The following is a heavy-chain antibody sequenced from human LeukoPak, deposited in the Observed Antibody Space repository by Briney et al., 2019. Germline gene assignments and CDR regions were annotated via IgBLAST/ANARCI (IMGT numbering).Heavy chain of an antibody. CDR2: IIPILGIA. D-gene: IGHD3-10*01. CDR1: GGTFSSYA. CDR3: ARGTYYYGSGSYSPLFDY. Sequence: PVKVSCKASGGTFSSYAISWVRQAPGQGLEWMGRIIPILGIANYAQKFQGRVTIAADKSTSTAYMELSSLRSEDTAVYYCARGTYYYGSGSYSPLFDYWGQGTLVTVSS. V-gene: IGHV1-69*04. J-gene: IGHJ4*02.